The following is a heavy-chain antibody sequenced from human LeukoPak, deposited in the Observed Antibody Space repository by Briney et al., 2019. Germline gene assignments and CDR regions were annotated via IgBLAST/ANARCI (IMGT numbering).Heavy chain of an antibody. CDR3: AAEFGVVFGYYYGSGSSEYGMDV. J-gene: IGHJ6*02. V-gene: IGHV1-2*02. CDR1: GYTFTGYY. CDR2: INPNSGGT. Sequence: ASVKVSCKASGYTFTGYYMHWVRQAPGQGLEWMGWINPNSGGTNYAQKFQGRVTMTRDTSISTAYMELSSLRSEDTAVYYCAAEFGVVFGYYYGSGSSEYGMDVWGQGTTVTVSS. D-gene: IGHD3-10*01.